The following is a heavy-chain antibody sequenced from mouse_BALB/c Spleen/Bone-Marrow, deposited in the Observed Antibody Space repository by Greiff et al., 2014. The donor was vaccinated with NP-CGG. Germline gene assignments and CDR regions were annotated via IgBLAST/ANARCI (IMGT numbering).Heavy chain of an antibody. Sequence: QVQLKHSGPGLVAPSQSLSITCTVSGFSLTSYGVHWVRQPPGKGLEWLGVIWSGGSTNYNSALMSRLSTSEDNPKSQVFLKMSSKQNDTTTKYYGARGGSYDVFDYWGQGTLVTVSA. V-gene: IGHV2-9*02. D-gene: IGHD2-12*01. CDR1: GFSLTSYG. CDR3: ARGGSYDVFDY. J-gene: IGHJ3*01. CDR2: IWSGGST.